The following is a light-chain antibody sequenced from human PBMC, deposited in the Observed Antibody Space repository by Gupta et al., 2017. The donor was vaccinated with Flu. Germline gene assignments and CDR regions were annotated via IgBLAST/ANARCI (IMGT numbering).Light chain of an antibody. CDR2: DAS. V-gene: IGKV3-15*01. CDR3: KQYDDAPPSV. Sequence: EVVMTQSPDSLSLSPGEIATLSCRASQSVSTNLAWYQQKTGQAPIPLILDASTRATGIPARFSGRGSGTDFTRTITSLESEDFAVYYCKQYDDAPPSVLGPGTKVQI. J-gene: IGKJ3*01. CDR1: QSVSTN.